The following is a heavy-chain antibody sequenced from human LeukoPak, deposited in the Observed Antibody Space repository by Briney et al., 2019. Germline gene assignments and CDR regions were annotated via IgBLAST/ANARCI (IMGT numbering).Heavy chain of an antibody. Sequence: SETLSLTCAVYGGSFSGYYWSWIRQPPGKGLEWIGEINHSGSTNYNPSLKSRVTISVDTSKNQFSLKLSSVTAADTAVYYCARGPYCSSPSCYQDYWGQGNLVTVSS. CDR2: INHSGST. J-gene: IGHJ4*02. V-gene: IGHV4-34*01. CDR3: ARGPYCSSPSCYQDY. CDR1: GGSFSGYY. D-gene: IGHD2-2*01.